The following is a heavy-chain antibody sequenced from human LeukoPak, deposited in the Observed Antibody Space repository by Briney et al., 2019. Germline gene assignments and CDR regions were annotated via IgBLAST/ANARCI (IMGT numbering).Heavy chain of an antibody. CDR3: ARSGYYYYYYMDV. CDR2: ISSSGSTI. Sequence: PGGSLRLSCAASGFTFSDYYMSWIRQAPGKGLEWASYISSSGSTIYYADSVKGRFTISRDNAKNSLYLQMNSLRAEDTAVYYCARSGYYYYYYMDVWGKGTTVTVSS. CDR1: GFTFSDYY. V-gene: IGHV3-11*01. J-gene: IGHJ6*03.